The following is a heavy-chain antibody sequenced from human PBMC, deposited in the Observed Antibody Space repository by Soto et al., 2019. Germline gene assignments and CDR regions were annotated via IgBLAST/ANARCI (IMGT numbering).Heavy chain of an antibody. CDR2: IYYSGST. V-gene: IGHV4-59*01. CDR1: GGSISSYY. Sequence: SETLSLTCTVSGGSISSYYWSWIRQPPGKGLEWIGYIYYSGSTNYNPSLKSRVTISVDTSKNQFSLKLSSVTAADTAVYYCARDLVYNGMVGKYYYYYRMDVWGQGTTVTVSS. CDR3: ARDLVYNGMVGKYYYYYRMDV. J-gene: IGHJ6*02. D-gene: IGHD1-1*01.